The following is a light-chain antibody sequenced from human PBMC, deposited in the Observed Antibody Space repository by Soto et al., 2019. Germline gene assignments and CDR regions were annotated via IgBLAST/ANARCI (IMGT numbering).Light chain of an antibody. CDR1: QGISNF. CDR3: QKYNSAPLT. CDR2: AAS. Sequence: DIQLTQSPSSLSASFGDRVTITWRASQGISNFLAWYQQKQGKVPKLLIYAASTLQSGVPSRFSGSGSGTDVNLTISSLQPEDVAAYYCQKYNSAPLTFGGGTRLEIK. J-gene: IGKJ5*01. V-gene: IGKV1-27*01.